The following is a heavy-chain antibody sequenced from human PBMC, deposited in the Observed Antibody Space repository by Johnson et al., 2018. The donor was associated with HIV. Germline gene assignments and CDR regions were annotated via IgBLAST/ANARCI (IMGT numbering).Heavy chain of an antibody. D-gene: IGHD1-26*01. CDR2: ITWNGGST. CDR3: ARGSGSYYSNAFDI. J-gene: IGHJ3*02. Sequence: VQLVESGGGLVQPGGSLRLSCAASGFTVSSNYMSWVRQAPGKGLEWVSGITWNGGSTGYADSVKGRFTISRDNAKNSLYLQINSLRAEDTALYCCARGSGSYYSNAFDIWGQGTMVTVSS. V-gene: IGHV3-20*04. CDR1: GFTVSSNY.